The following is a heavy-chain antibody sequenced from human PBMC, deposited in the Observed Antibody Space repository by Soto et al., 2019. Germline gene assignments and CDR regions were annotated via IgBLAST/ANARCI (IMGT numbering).Heavy chain of an antibody. CDR3: ARDLHSGPWVQSNGMDV. J-gene: IGHJ6*02. D-gene: IGHD5-12*01. CDR1: GFTFSSYW. Sequence: GGSLRLSCAASGFTFSSYWMSWVRQAPGKGLEWVANIKQDGSEKYYVDYVKGRFTISRDNAKNSLYLQMNSLRAEDTAVYYCARDLHSGPWVQSNGMDVWGQGTTVTVSS. CDR2: IKQDGSEK. V-gene: IGHV3-7*05.